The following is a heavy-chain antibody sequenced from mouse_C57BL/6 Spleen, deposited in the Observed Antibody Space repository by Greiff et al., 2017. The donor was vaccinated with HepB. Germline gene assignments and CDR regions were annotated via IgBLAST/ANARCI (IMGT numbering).Heavy chain of an antibody. Sequence: VQLQQPGAELVKPGASVKMSCKASGYTFTSYWITWVKQRPGQGLEWIGDIYPGSGSTNYNEKFKSKATLTVDTSSSTAYMQLSSLTSEDSAVYYCAKMKSNYWYFDVWGTGTTVTVSS. J-gene: IGHJ1*03. CDR1: GYTFTSYW. V-gene: IGHV1-55*01. CDR2: IYPGSGST. D-gene: IGHD1-3*01. CDR3: AKMKSNYWYFDV.